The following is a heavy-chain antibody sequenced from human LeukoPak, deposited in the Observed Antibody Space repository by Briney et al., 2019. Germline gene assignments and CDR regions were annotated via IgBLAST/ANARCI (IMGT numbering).Heavy chain of an antibody. J-gene: IGHJ4*02. V-gene: IGHV2-70*11. Sequence: SGPTLVNPTQTLTLTCTFSGFSHRTSGMCVSWIRQPPGKALEWLARIDWDDDKYYSTSLKTRLTISKDTSKNQVALTMTNMDPLDTATYYCARVLRGPRDSSGNYYYFDYWGQGTPVTVSS. CDR3: ARVLRGPRDSSGNYYYFDY. D-gene: IGHD3-22*01. CDR2: IDWDDDK. CDR1: GFSHRTSGMC.